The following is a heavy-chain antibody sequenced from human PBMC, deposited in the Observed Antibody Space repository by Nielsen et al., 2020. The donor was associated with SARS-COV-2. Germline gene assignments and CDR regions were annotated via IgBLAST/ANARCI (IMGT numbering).Heavy chain of an antibody. CDR1: GFTFTSSA. CDR3: AADLRVTMVRGLPNMGV. Sequence: SVKVSCKASGFTFTSSAMQWVRQARGQRLEWIGWIVVGSGNTNYAQKFQERVTITRDMSTSTAYMELSSLRSEDTAVYYCAADLRVTMVRGLPNMGVWGQGTTVTVSS. V-gene: IGHV1-58*02. CDR2: IVVGSGNT. D-gene: IGHD3-10*01. J-gene: IGHJ6*02.